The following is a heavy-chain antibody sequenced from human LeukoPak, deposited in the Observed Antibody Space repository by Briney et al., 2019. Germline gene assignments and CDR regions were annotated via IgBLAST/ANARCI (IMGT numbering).Heavy chain of an antibody. CDR2: IDSGDRT. Sequence: GGSLRLSCAASGFTVSSNYMSWVRQAPGKGLEWVSLIDSGDRTYYEDSVKGRFTISRDNSKNALYLQMNSLRAEDTAVYYCTRERKSGIAAFDYWGQGTLVTVSS. CDR3: TRERKSGIAAFDY. D-gene: IGHD6-13*01. CDR1: GFTVSSNY. V-gene: IGHV3-66*01. J-gene: IGHJ4*02.